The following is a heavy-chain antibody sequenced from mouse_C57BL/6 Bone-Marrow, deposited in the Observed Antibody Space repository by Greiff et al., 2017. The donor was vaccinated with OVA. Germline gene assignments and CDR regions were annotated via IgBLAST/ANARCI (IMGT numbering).Heavy chain of an antibody. CDR3: ARSSYGNYGRFAY. J-gene: IGHJ3*01. D-gene: IGHD2-1*01. Sequence: VQLQQPGAELVKPGASVKLSCKASGYTFTSYWMQWVKQRPGQGLEWIGEIDPSDSYTNYNQKFKGKATLTVDTSSSTAYMQLSSLTSEDSAVYYCARSSYGNYGRFAYWGQGTLVTVSA. V-gene: IGHV1-50*01. CDR1: GYTFTSYW. CDR2: IDPSDSYT.